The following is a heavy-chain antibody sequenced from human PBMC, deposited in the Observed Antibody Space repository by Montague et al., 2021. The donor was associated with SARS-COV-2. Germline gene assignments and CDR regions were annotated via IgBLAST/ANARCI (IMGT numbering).Heavy chain of an antibody. CDR2: IKHDGSEK. Sequence: SLRLSCAASRFTFSDFWMNWVRQAPGKGLEWVADIKHDGSEKSYXXSVKGRFTISRDNAKNSLYLQMNSLRAEDTAVYYCARGSTGWYAIFGHYGMDVWGQGTTVTVSS. CDR3: ARGSTGWYAIFGHYGMDV. J-gene: IGHJ6*02. V-gene: IGHV3-7*01. CDR1: RFTFSDFW. D-gene: IGHD6-19*01.